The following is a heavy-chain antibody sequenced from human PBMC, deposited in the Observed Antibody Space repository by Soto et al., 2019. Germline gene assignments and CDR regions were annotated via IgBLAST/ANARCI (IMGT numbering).Heavy chain of an antibody. V-gene: IGHV5-10-1*01. D-gene: IGHD6-13*01. CDR3: ARLQAAAGDNDLTFGY. Sequence: EVQLVQSGAEVKKPGESLRISCKGSGYSFTSYWISWVRQMPGNGPEWMGRIDPSNSYTNYSPSFQGHVTISADKSISTAYLLWSRLKASDTAMYYCARLQAAAGDNDLTFGYWGQGTLVTVSS. J-gene: IGHJ4*02. CDR1: GYSFTSYW. CDR2: IDPSNSYT.